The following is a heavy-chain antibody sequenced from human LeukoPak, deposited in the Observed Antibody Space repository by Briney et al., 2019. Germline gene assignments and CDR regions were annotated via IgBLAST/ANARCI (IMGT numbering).Heavy chain of an antibody. Sequence: PSETLSLTCTVSGGSISSSYWSWIRRTAGQGLEWIGRVYTSGSTSYNPSLKSRVTISVDTSKNQVSLKLSSVTAADTAVYYCARDYSGTYDYWGQGTLVTVSS. CDR3: ARDYSGTYDY. D-gene: IGHD3-10*01. CDR1: GGSISSSY. CDR2: VYTSGST. V-gene: IGHV4-4*07. J-gene: IGHJ4*02.